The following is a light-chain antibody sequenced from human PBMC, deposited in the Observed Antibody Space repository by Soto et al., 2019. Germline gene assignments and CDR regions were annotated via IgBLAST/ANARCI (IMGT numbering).Light chain of an antibody. CDR3: QEYSNWWT. CDR1: QSVGTN. J-gene: IGKJ1*01. Sequence: ETVMTQSPATLSVSPGERATLSCRASQSVGTNVAWYQHKPGQAPRLLIYGASTRATGVPARFSGSAPGAEFTLTISSLQSEDSAVYYCQEYSNWWTFGQGTKIDIK. V-gene: IGKV3-15*01. CDR2: GAS.